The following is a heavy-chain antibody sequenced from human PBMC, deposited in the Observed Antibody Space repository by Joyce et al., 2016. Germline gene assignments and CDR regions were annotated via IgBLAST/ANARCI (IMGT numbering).Heavy chain of an antibody. V-gene: IGHV1-3*01. CDR1: GYTFTGHT. D-gene: IGHD3-10*01. Sequence: QVQLVQSGAEVTKPGASVKVSCKASGYTFTGHTIHWGRQAPGQSLEWMGWSNAGNGNTRFAQKVQGRVTVSRDTSANTAYMEVSSLRSEDTAVYYCARGSSALTYFDFWGQGTLVTVSS. J-gene: IGHJ4*02. CDR2: SNAGNGNT. CDR3: ARGSSALTYFDF.